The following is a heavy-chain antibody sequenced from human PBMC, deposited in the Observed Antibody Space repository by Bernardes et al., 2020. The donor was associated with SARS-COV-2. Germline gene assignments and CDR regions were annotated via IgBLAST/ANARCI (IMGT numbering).Heavy chain of an antibody. V-gene: IGHV3-30*18. CDR1: GFSFNNYG. CDR2: ISYEGSRT. D-gene: IGHD3-10*02. CDR3: VKRRAIFELWAGNFDF. Sequence: SLRLSCTASGFSFNNYGMHWVRQAPGKGLEWVAFISYEGSRTYYLDSLMGRFTISKDNSKNTLYLQMNSLRDDDTAVYYCVKRRAIFELWAGNFDFWGQGTLVTVSS. J-gene: IGHJ4*02.